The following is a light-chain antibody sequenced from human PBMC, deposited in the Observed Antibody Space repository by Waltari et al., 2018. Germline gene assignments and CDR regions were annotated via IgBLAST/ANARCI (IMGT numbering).Light chain of an antibody. Sequence: QPALTQTAAVSGSPGQSITISCSGTISDIGKYNFVSWYQQHPGKAPTLIIYDANNRPSGVSNRFSGSKSGNTAFLTISGLQTADEADYYCCSYAGSAISVFGGGTKLTVL. CDR1: ISDIGKYNF. CDR2: DAN. V-gene: IGLV2-23*01. J-gene: IGLJ3*02. CDR3: CSYAGSAISV.